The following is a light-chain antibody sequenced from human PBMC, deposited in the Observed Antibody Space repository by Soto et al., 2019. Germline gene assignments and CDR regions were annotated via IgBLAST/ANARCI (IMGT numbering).Light chain of an antibody. V-gene: IGKV3-20*01. J-gene: IGKJ4*01. CDR1: QSVRNSY. CDR2: AAS. CDR3: QQYSSSPLT. Sequence: EIVLTQSPGTLSMSPGERATLSCRASQSVRNSYVAWYQQKPGQAPRVLIYAASSRATGIPDRFSGSGSGTDFTITISRLEPEDFAVYYCQQYSSSPLTFGGGTRVEIK.